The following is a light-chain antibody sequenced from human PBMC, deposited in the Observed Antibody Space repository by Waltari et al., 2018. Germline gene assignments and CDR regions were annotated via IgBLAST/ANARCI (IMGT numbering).Light chain of an antibody. V-gene: IGLV2-14*03. CDR2: DVT. Sequence: QSARTQPASVSGSPGQSITISCSGIGSAVGASDYVSWYQHHPGKAPQVIIYDVTNRPSGVSDRFSASKSANTASLTISGLQPEDEGDYYCSSQTLDGVVLFGRGTKLTVL. J-gene: IGLJ2*01. CDR1: GSAVGASDY. CDR3: SSQTLDGVVL.